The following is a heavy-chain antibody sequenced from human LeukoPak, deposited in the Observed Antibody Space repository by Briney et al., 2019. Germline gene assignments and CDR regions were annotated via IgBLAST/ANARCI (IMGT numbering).Heavy chain of an antibody. D-gene: IGHD4-17*01. Sequence: AXSGFTXSSXXXSWVRQAPGKXXXXXSAISYSRGSPYYADSVTGRFTISRDNSKNTLYLQMNSLRAEDTAVYYCAKLGRTYGFNDYWGQGTLVTVSS. V-gene: IGHV3-23*01. CDR3: AKLGRTYGFNDY. CDR2: ISYSRGSP. J-gene: IGHJ4*02. CDR1: GFTXSSXX.